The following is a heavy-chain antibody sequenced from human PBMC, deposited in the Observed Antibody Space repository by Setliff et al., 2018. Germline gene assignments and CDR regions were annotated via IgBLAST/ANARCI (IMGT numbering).Heavy chain of an antibody. J-gene: IGHJ6*02. CDR2: IYHSGST. Sequence: KTSETLSLTCSASGDSIRSSEYYWGWIRQPPGKGLEWIGSIYHSGSTYYNPSLKSRVTISVDTSKNQFSLKLSSVTAADTAVYYCARVSMYSSSWYYYYYGMDVWGQGTTVTVSS. V-gene: IGHV4-39*07. CDR3: ARVSMYSSSWYYYYYGMDV. D-gene: IGHD6-13*01. CDR1: GDSIRSSEYY.